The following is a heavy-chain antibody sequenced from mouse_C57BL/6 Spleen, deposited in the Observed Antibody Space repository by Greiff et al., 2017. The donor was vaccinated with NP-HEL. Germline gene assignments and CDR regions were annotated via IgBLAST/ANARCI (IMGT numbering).Heavy chain of an antibody. CDR2: IDPENGDT. J-gene: IGHJ2*01. D-gene: IGHD1-1*01. Sequence: VQLQQSGAELVRPGASVKLSCTASGFNIKDDYMHWVKQRPEQGLEWIGWIDPENGDTEYASKFQGKATITADTSSNTAYLQLSSLTSEDTAVYYCTLYYYGSSSLDYWGQGTTLTVSS. V-gene: IGHV14-4*01. CDR3: TLYYYGSSSLDY. CDR1: GFNIKDDY.